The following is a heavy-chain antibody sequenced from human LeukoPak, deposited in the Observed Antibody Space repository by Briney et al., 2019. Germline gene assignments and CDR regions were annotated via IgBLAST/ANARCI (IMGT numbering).Heavy chain of an antibody. V-gene: IGHV5-51*01. CDR2: IYPGDFDT. D-gene: IGHD6-13*01. J-gene: IGHJ6*02. CDR3: ARCAAAGSYYYYGMDV. CDR1: GYSFTSYW. Sequence: GESLKISCKGSGYSFTSYWIGWVRQMPGKGLEWMGIIYPGDFDTRYSPSFQGQVTISADKSISTAYLQWSSLKASDTAMYYCARCAAAGSYYYYGMDVWGQGTTVTVSS.